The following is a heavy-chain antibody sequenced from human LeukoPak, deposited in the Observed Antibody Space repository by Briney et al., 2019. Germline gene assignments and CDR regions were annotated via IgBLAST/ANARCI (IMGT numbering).Heavy chain of an antibody. D-gene: IGHD5-12*01. CDR2: ISINGGST. J-gene: IGHJ5*02. V-gene: IGHV3-64D*06. CDR1: GTAFRTYA. Sequence: GGSLGLSCSASGTAFRTYAMDWVRQPPGKGLYGVSAISINGGSTYYADSVRGRFTIARDNAKNTLYLQMSSLRTDDTAVYYCVRTYDENPLGWFDPWGQGTLVTVSS. CDR3: VRTYDENPLGWFDP.